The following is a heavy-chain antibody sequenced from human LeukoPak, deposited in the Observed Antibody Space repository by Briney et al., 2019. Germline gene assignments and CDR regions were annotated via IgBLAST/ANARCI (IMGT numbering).Heavy chain of an antibody. D-gene: IGHD1-1*01. CDR3: AKDTPTTGYHLDS. V-gene: IGHV3-30*02. CDR2: IRYDGSDK. Sequence: PGGSLRLSCAASDFSFTTYAMGWVRQAPGKGLEWVAFIRYDGSDKSYADSVKGRFTISRDNSENTLYLQINSLRVEDTAVYYCAKDTPTTGYHLDSWGQGTLVTVSS. J-gene: IGHJ4*02. CDR1: DFSFTTYA.